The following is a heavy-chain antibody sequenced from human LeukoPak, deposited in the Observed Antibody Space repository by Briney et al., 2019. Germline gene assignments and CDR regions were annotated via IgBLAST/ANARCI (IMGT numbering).Heavy chain of an antibody. D-gene: IGHD5-18*01. CDR3: AIQRGYSYGSGDY. CDR2: IIPILGIA. CDR1: GGTFSSYA. Sequence: SVKVSCKASGGTFSSYAISWVRQAPGQGLEWMGRIIPILGIANYAQKFQGRVTITADKSTSTAYMELSSLRSEDTAVYYCAIQRGYSYGSGDYWGQGTLVAVSS. V-gene: IGHV1-69*04. J-gene: IGHJ4*02.